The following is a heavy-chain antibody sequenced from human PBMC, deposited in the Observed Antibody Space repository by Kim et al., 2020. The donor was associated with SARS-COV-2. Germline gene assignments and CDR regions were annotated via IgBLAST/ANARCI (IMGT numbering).Heavy chain of an antibody. CDR3: ARRGFLGYCSTESCSGNYFDS. Sequence: GESLKISCKGDGYSFTNYWIAWVRQLPGKGLEWMGIIHPHASDTRYSPSFQGQVTISADKSINTAYLRWSSLAASDTAMYYCARRGFLGYCSTESCSGNYFDSWGQGTLVTVSP. D-gene: IGHD2-2*01. CDR2: IHPHASDT. CDR1: GYSFTNYW. V-gene: IGHV5-51*01. J-gene: IGHJ4*02.